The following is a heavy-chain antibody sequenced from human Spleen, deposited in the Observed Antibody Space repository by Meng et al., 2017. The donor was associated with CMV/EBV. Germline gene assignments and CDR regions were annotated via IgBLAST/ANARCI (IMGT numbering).Heavy chain of an antibody. CDR2: ISYEGSNK. D-gene: IGHD6-19*01. V-gene: IGHV3-30*04. CDR1: GFAFSSYA. CDR3: AREILTVAAYYFDY. Sequence: GESLKISCAASGFAFSSYAMHWVRQAPGKGLEWVTAISYEGSNKHYAESVKGRFTISRDNAKNSLYLQMNSLRAEDTAVYYCAREILTVAAYYFDYWGQGTLVTVSS. J-gene: IGHJ4*02.